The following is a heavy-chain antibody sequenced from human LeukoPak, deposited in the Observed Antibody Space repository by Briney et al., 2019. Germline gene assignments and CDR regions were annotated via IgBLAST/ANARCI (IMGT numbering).Heavy chain of an antibody. V-gene: IGHV4-39*07. D-gene: IGHD3-22*01. CDR1: GGSISSSSYY. J-gene: IGHJ4*02. CDR2: IYYSGST. CDR3: AREKGEAYYDSSGYYAPFDY. Sequence: SETLSLTCTVSGGSISSSSYYWGWIRQPPGKGLVGIGSIYYSGSTYYNPSLKSRVTISVDTSKNQFSLKLSSVTAADTAVYYCAREKGEAYYDSSGYYAPFDYWGQGTLVTVSS.